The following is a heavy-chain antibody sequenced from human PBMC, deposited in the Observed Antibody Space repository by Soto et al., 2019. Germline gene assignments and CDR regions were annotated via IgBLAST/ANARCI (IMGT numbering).Heavy chain of an antibody. D-gene: IGHD4-17*01. CDR2: ISSDGNNK. Sequence: QVQLVESGGGAFQPGRSLRLSCAASGFTLDNHGMHWVRQAPGKGLEWVVVISSDGNNKYYADSVKGRFTISRDNFNNVLYLQMTSLRAEDTAVYYCAKDLLPNTVTTCGSWSQGTLVTVSS. CDR1: GFTLDNHG. CDR3: AKDLLPNTVTTCGS. V-gene: IGHV3-30*18. J-gene: IGHJ5*02.